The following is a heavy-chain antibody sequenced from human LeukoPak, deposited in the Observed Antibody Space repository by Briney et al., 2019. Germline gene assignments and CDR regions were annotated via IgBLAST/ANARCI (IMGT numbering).Heavy chain of an antibody. CDR2: MYHSAST. CDR1: GDSINSGHY. D-gene: IGHD4/OR15-4a*01. J-gene: IGHJ3*02. V-gene: IGHV4-38-2*01. Sequence: SETLSLTCGVAGDSINSGHYWGWIRQPPGKGLEWIGSMYHSASTYYNPSLKSRVAISIYTSKNQFSLKLRSVTAADPAVYFCARNVTMVLPGQGAFDIWGQGTMVTVSS. CDR3: ARNVTMVLPGQGAFDI.